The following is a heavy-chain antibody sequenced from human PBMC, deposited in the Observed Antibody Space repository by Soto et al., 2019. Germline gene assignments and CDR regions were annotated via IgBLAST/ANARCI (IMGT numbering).Heavy chain of an antibody. CDR3: ARHGDYGGNSITNYYYGLDV. Sequence: SETLSLTCAVYGGSFSGYYWSWIRQPPGKGLEWIGSIYYSGSTYYNPSLKSRVSISVDTSKNQFSLKLSSVTAADTAVYYCARHGDYGGNSITNYYYGLDVWGQGTTVTVSS. CDR1: GGSFSGYY. V-gene: IGHV4-34*01. D-gene: IGHD4-17*01. CDR2: IYYSGST. J-gene: IGHJ6*02.